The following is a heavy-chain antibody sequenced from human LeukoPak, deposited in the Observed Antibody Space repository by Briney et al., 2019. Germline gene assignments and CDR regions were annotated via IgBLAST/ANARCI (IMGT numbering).Heavy chain of an antibody. CDR2: ISYDGSNR. CDR3: ARRRSAYLHDGFDI. V-gene: IGHV3-30*01. Sequence: GGSLRLSCAASGLTFSGYAMHWVRQAPGKGLEWVVLISYDGSNRYYVDSVKGRFTISRDNSKNTLYLQMNSLRTEDTAVYYCARRRSAYLHDGFDIWGQGTIVTVSS. J-gene: IGHJ3*02. CDR1: GLTFSGYA. D-gene: IGHD3-3*01.